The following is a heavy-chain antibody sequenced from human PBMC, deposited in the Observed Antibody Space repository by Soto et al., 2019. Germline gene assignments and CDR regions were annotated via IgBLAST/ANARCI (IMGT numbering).Heavy chain of an antibody. J-gene: IGHJ4*02. Sequence: QVQLVESGGGVVQPGRSLRLSCAASGFTFSSYGMHWVRQAPGKGLEWVAVIWYDGSNKYYADSVKGRFTISRDNSKNTLYLQMNSLRAEDTAVYYCARSLYYYGSGSYFQPSDYWGQGTLVTVSS. D-gene: IGHD3-10*01. CDR3: ARSLYYYGSGSYFQPSDY. V-gene: IGHV3-33*01. CDR1: GFTFSSYG. CDR2: IWYDGSNK.